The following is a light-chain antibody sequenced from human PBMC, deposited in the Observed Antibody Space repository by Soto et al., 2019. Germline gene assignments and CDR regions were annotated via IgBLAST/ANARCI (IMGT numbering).Light chain of an antibody. CDR1: ESIRSW. J-gene: IGKJ1*01. CDR3: QQYFRHAT. V-gene: IGKV1-5*03. Sequence: LQIAQSPSTPSASIGDSVTLTFRASESIRSWVAWYQQTPGKAPKILINKASELEGGVPPRFSGSGSGTEFTLTISSLQPDDFATYYCQQYFRHATFGQGTKVDIK. CDR2: KAS.